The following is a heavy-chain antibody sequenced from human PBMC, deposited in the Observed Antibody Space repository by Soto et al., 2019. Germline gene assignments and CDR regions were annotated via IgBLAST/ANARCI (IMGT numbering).Heavy chain of an antibody. CDR2: IYPDDSDT. CDR3: ARQFRLKGTTDY. D-gene: IGHD1-7*01. CDR1: GYSFTTYW. V-gene: IGHV5-51*01. Sequence: EVQLVQSGAEVKKPGESLKICCKGAGYSFTTYWIGWVRQMPGKGLEWMGIIYPDDSDTRYSPSFQGQVTISADKSTTTAFLQWSSMKASDTAIYYCARQFRLKGTTDYWGQGTLVTVSS. J-gene: IGHJ4*02.